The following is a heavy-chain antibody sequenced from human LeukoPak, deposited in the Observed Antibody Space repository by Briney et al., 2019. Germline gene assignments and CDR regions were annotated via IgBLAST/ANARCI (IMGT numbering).Heavy chain of an antibody. CDR3: AKAVSDCLPYRCSKGYFDH. Sequence: PGRSLRLSCVAPGYNFDDNAMHWVRQAPAKGAGWVSSIGWERDSGSIAYAESVKGRVTISRDNARNSLYLQMNNLRVEDAAFYYCAKAVSDCLPYRCSKGYFDHWGQGALVTVSS. J-gene: IGHJ4*02. V-gene: IGHV3-9*01. CDR1: GYNFDDNA. D-gene: IGHD3/OR15-3a*01. CDR2: IGWERDSGSI.